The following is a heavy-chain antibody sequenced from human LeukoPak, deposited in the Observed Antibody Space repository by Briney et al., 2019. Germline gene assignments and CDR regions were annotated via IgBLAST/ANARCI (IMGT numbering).Heavy chain of an antibody. J-gene: IGHJ4*02. CDR1: GFTFSDYY. CDR2: ISSSGSTI. Sequence: GGSLRLSCAASGFTFSDYYMSWIRQAPGKGLEWVSYISSSGSTIYYADSVKGRFTNSRDNAKNSLYLQVNSLRAEDTAVYYCAGSRLYVSGGFDHWGQGTLVTVSS. V-gene: IGHV3-11*01. CDR3: AGSRLYVSGGFDH. D-gene: IGHD5/OR15-5a*01.